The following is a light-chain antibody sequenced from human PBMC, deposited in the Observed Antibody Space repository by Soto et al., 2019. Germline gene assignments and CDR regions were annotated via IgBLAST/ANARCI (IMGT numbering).Light chain of an antibody. CDR2: DSS. CDR3: QQRSNWPIT. CDR1: QSVSNY. J-gene: IGKJ5*01. V-gene: IGKV3-11*01. Sequence: EIVLTQSPATLSLSPGERATRCCRASQSVSNYLAWYQQKPGQAPRLLIYDSSNRATGIPTRFSGSGSGTDFTLTISSLEPEDFAVYYCQQRSNWPITFGQGTRLEI.